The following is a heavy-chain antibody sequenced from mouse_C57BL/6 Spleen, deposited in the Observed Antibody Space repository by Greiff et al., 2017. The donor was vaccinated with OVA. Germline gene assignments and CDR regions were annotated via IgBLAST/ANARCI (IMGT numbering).Heavy chain of an antibody. Sequence: QVQLQQPGTELVKPGASVKLSCKASGYTFTSYWMHWVKQRPGQGLEWIGNINTSNGGTKYNEKFKSKATLTVDQSSSTAYMQLSSLTSEDSAVYYCARLLLNRFDYWGQGTTLTVSS. J-gene: IGHJ2*01. D-gene: IGHD2-12*01. CDR3: ARLLLNRFDY. CDR2: INTSNGGT. V-gene: IGHV1-53*01. CDR1: GYTFTSYW.